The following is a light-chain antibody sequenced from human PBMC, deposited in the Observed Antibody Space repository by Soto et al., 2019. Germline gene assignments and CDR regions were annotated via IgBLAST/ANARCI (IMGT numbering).Light chain of an antibody. J-gene: IGKJ5*01. CDR3: QQRSDWPRIT. Sequence: DIQMTQSPSTLSGSVGDRVTITCRASHTISSWLAWYQQKPGKAPKLLIYKASTLKSGVPSRFSGSGSGTDFTLTISSLEPEDFAVYYCQQRSDWPRITFGQGTRLEIK. V-gene: IGKV1-5*03. CDR1: HTISSW. CDR2: KAS.